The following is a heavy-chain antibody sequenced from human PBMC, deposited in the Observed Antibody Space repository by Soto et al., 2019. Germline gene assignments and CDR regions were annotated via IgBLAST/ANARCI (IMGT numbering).Heavy chain of an antibody. CDR2: IIPMFGTS. Sequence: QVQLVQSGAEVKKPGSSVKVSCKASGGTFSGYAISWVRQAPGQGLGWMGEIIPMFGTSNYAQKFQGRVTITADESTSTAYMELSSLRSEDTAVYYCARGSCSSTSCYKEYYFDLWGQGTLVTVSS. J-gene: IGHJ4*02. D-gene: IGHD2-2*02. V-gene: IGHV1-69*01. CDR1: GGTFSGYA. CDR3: ARGSCSSTSCYKEYYFDL.